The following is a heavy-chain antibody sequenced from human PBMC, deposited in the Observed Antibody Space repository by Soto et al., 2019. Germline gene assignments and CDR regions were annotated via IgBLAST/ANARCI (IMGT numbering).Heavy chain of an antibody. J-gene: IGHJ6*03. V-gene: IGHV3-66*01. Sequence: GGSLRLSCAASGFTVSSNYMSWVRQAPGKGLEWVSVIYSGGSTYYADSVKGRFTISRDNSKNTLYLQMNSLRAEDTAVYYCARGPPVLRYFDWLKNRYYMDVWGKGTTVTVSS. CDR3: ARGPPVLRYFDWLKNRYYMDV. D-gene: IGHD3-9*01. CDR1: GFTVSSNY. CDR2: IYSGGST.